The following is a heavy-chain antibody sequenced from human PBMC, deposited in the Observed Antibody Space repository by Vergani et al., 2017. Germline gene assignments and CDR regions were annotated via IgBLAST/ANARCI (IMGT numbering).Heavy chain of an antibody. Sequence: VQLVQSGTEVKKPGASVKVSCKASEYTFTGYYMHWVRQAPGQGLEWMGWINPNSGGTNYAQKFQGRVTMTRDTSISTAYMELSRLRADDTAVYYCAREGKSQTYSFDYWGQGTLVTVSS. J-gene: IGHJ4*02. CDR3: AREGKSQTYSFDY. CDR1: EYTFTGYY. D-gene: IGHD4-23*01. V-gene: IGHV1-2*02. CDR2: INPNSGGT.